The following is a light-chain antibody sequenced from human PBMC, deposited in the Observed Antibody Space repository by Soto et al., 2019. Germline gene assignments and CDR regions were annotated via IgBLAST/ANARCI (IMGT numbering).Light chain of an antibody. V-gene: IGKV1-17*01. Sequence: DIQMTQSPSSLSASVGDTVTITCRASQHITNDCAWYQQKAGRAPKCLISLASRLQTGVPSRFSGSGSGTEFTLTISSLQPEDFAPYYCLHHNGYPPVFGQGTKVEIK. CDR3: LHHNGYPPV. CDR2: LAS. J-gene: IGKJ2*01. CDR1: QHITND.